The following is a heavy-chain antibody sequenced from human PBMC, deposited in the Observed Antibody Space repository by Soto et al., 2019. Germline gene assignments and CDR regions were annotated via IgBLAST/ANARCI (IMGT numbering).Heavy chain of an antibody. CDR2: LTGSGATT. J-gene: IGHJ6*04. CDR1: GFTFSNSA. D-gene: IGHD3-3*01. CDR3: ARGTIFGVVAGFLDV. V-gene: IGHV3-23*01. Sequence: EVQLLESGGGLVQPRGSLRLSCAASGFTFSNSAMNWVRQAPGKGLEWVSGLTGSGATTYYAGSVKGRFTISRDNSKNTLFLQMNSLRADDTAVYYCARGTIFGVVAGFLDVWGKGTTVTVSS.